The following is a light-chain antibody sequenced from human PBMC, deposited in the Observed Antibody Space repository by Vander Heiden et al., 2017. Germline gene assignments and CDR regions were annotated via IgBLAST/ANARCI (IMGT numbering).Light chain of an antibody. CDR1: QSIRSY. CDR3: HQSYGTPQT. CDR2: GAS. J-gene: IGKJ1*01. V-gene: IGKV1-39*01. Sequence: DFQMTQYPSSLSASVGDRVTITCRASQSIRSYLNWYQHKPGAAPKLLISGASSLQSGVTSRFSGSGSGAHFTLTISNLQPEDFATYYCHQSYGTPQTFGRGTKVDIK.